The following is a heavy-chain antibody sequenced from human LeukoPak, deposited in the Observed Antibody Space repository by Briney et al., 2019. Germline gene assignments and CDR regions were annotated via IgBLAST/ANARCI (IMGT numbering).Heavy chain of an antibody. CDR3: ARGLGKTTVVTPNH. Sequence: GGSLRLSCAASGFTFSSYGMHWVRQAPGKGLEWVAVIWYDGSNKYYADSVKGRFTISRDNSKNTLYLQMNSLRAEDTAVYYCARGLGKTTVVTPNHWGQGTLVTVSS. J-gene: IGHJ5*02. V-gene: IGHV3-33*01. D-gene: IGHD4-23*01. CDR1: GFTFSSYG. CDR2: IWYDGSNK.